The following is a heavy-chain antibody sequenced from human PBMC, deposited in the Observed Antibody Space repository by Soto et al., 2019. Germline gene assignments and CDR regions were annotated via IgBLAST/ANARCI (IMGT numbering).Heavy chain of an antibody. D-gene: IGHD5-18*01. J-gene: IGHJ4*02. CDR2: INPSGGST. Sequence: ASVKVSCKASGYTFTSYYMHWVRQAPGQGLEWMGIINPSGGSTSYAQKFQGRVTMTRDTSTSTAYMELSSLRSEDTAVSYCASGGGAAKDSVDYWGQGTLVTVSS. CDR3: ASGGGAAKDSVDY. V-gene: IGHV1-46*01. CDR1: GYTFTSYY.